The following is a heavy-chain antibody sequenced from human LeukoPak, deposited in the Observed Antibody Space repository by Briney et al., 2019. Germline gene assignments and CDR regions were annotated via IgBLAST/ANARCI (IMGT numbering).Heavy chain of an antibody. CDR1: GFMFSSYA. CDR3: TRESDSSSWYYYYYMDV. V-gene: IGHV3-30-3*01. J-gene: IGHJ6*03. CDR2: ISYDGNSK. D-gene: IGHD6-13*01. Sequence: GGSLRLSCAASGFMFSSYAMHWVRQAPGKGLEWVAVISYDGNSKYYADSVKGRFTISRDNSKNTLYLQMNSLRAEDTAVYYCTRESDSSSWYYYYYMDVWGKGTTVTVSS.